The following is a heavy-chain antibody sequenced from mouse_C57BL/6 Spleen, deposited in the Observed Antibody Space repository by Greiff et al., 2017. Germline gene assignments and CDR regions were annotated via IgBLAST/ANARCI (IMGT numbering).Heavy chain of an antibody. Sequence: VQLKESGAELVMPGASVKISCKASGYAFSSSWMNWVKQRPGKGLEWIGQIYPGDGDTNYNGKFKGKATLTADKSSSTAYMLLCSLSSEASAVYFCAGALLDYYAMDYWGQGTTVTVSS. CDR2: IYPGDGDT. D-gene: IGHD1-1*01. J-gene: IGHJ4*01. CDR3: AGALLDYYAMDY. CDR1: GYAFSSSW. V-gene: IGHV1-80*01.